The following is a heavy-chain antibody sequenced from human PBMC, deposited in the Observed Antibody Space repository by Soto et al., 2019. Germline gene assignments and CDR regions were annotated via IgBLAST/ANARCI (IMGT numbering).Heavy chain of an antibody. D-gene: IGHD2-2*01. Sequence: SVKVSCKASGYTFTSYGISWVRQAPGQGLEWMGWISAYNGNTNYAQKLQGRVTMTTDTSTSTAYMELRSLRSDDTAVYYCARVSLRLGYCSSTICPARTYYYYYGMDVWGQGTTVTVSS. V-gene: IGHV1-18*01. CDR2: ISAYNGNT. CDR3: ARVSLRLGYCSSTICPARTYYYYYGMDV. CDR1: GYTFTSYG. J-gene: IGHJ6*02.